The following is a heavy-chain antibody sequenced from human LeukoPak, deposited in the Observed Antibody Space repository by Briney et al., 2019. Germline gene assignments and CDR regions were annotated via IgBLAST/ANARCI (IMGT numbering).Heavy chain of an antibody. CDR2: IYYGGNT. CDR1: GGSIVGYN. V-gene: IGHV4-59*01. D-gene: IGHD3-22*01. J-gene: IGHJ4*02. CDR3: ASTGPDISGHYQAY. Sequence: SETLSLTCAVSGGSIVGYNWSWIRQLPGKGLEWIGYIYYGGNTDYNHSLGGRATITVDTSKNQFSLKLTSVTAADTAVYYCASTGPDISGHYQAYWGQGTLVIVSP.